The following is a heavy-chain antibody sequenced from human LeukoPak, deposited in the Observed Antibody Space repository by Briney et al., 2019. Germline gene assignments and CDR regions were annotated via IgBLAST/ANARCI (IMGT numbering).Heavy chain of an antibody. CDR3: ARDGKGVAGTNWFDP. CDR1: GGSISSYY. Sequence: SETLSLTCTVSGGSISSYYWSWIRQPPGKGLEWIGYIYYSGSTNYNPSLKSRVTISVDTSKNQFSLKLNSVTAADTAVYYCARDGKGVAGTNWFDPWGQGTLVTVSS. CDR2: IYYSGST. V-gene: IGHV4-59*01. J-gene: IGHJ5*02. D-gene: IGHD6-19*01.